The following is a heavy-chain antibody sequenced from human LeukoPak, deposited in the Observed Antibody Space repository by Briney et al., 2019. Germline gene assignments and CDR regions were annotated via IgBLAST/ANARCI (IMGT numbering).Heavy chain of an antibody. CDR1: GYTFTSYD. CDR3: ASAWFWSLMDV. Sequence: ASVKVSGKASGYTFTSYDINWVRQATGQGREWMGWMNPNSVNTGYAQKFHGRVTMTRNPSISTAYIELRSLRSEDKAVYYCASAWFWSLMDVWGKGTTVTVSS. J-gene: IGHJ6*04. V-gene: IGHV1-8*01. D-gene: IGHD3-3*01. CDR2: MNPNSVNT.